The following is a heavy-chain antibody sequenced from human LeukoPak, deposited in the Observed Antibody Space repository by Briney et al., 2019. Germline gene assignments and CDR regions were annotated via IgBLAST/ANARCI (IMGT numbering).Heavy chain of an antibody. D-gene: IGHD3-22*01. CDR2: MHYSGST. V-gene: IGHV4-59*01. CDR1: GGSISSYY. J-gene: IGHJ4*02. Sequence: SETLSLTCTVSGGSISSYYWSWIRQPPGKGLEWIGYMHYSGSTNYNPSLKSRVTISVDTSKNQFSLKLSSVTAADTAVYYCARANSSGSFDYWGQGTLVTVSS. CDR3: ARANSSGSFDY.